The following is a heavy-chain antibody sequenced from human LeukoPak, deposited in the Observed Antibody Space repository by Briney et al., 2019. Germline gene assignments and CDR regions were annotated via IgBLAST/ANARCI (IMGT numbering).Heavy chain of an antibody. D-gene: IGHD6-19*01. Sequence: SETLSLTCTVSGGSINSYYWSWIRQPPGKGLEWIGYIYYSGSTNYNPSLKSRVTISVDTSKNQFSLKLSSVTAADTAVYYCARDLNSSGWYVYWGQGTLVTVSS. CDR1: GGSINSYY. CDR2: IYYSGST. V-gene: IGHV4-59*01. J-gene: IGHJ4*02. CDR3: ARDLNSSGWYVY.